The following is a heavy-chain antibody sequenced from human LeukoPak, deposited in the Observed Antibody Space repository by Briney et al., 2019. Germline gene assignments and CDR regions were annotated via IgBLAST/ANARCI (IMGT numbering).Heavy chain of an antibody. V-gene: IGHV3-21*01. CDR3: ARDWPTIAAAGTIPEYFQH. D-gene: IGHD6-13*01. Sequence: KTGGSLRLSCAASGFTFSSYEMNWVRQAPGKGLEWVSSISSSSSYIYYADSVKGRLTISRDNAKNSLYLQMNSLRAEDTAVYYCARDWPTIAAAGTIPEYFQHWGQGTLVTVSS. CDR2: ISSSSSYI. J-gene: IGHJ1*01. CDR1: GFTFSSYE.